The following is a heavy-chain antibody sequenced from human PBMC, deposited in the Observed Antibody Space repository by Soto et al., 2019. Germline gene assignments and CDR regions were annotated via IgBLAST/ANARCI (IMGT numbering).Heavy chain of an antibody. J-gene: IGHJ2*01. CDR3: AREGAGYWYFDL. D-gene: IGHD3-16*01. Sequence: GSLRLSCAASGFTFGSYGMHWVRQAPGKGLEWVAVIWYDGSNKYYADSVKGRFTISRDNSKNTLYLQMNSLRAEDTAVYYCAREGAGYWYFDLWGRGTLVTVSS. V-gene: IGHV3-33*01. CDR1: GFTFGSYG. CDR2: IWYDGSNK.